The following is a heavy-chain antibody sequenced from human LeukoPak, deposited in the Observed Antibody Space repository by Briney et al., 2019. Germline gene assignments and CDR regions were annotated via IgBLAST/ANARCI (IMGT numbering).Heavy chain of an antibody. Sequence: SETLSLTCTVSGGSISSYYWSWIRQPAGKGLEWIGRIYTSGSTNYNPSLKSRVTMSVDTSKNQFSLKLSSVTAADTAVYYCARGYDYYDSSGYYLDYWGQGTLVTASS. CDR2: IYTSGST. CDR3: ARGYDYYDSSGYYLDY. J-gene: IGHJ4*02. V-gene: IGHV4-4*07. CDR1: GGSISSYY. D-gene: IGHD3-22*01.